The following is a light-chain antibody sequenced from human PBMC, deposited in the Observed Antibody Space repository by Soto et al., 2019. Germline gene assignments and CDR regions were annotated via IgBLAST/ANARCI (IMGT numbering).Light chain of an antibody. J-gene: IGKJ1*01. Sequence: NVLTQSPGALSLSPGERATLSCRASLSVSGNYLAWCRQTPGQPPRLLIYGASSRATGIPDRLSGSGSGTDFTLTMSRLEPEDFAVYDCQQYGTSPVTFGQGTKVDIK. CDR2: GAS. V-gene: IGKV3-20*01. CDR3: QQYGTSPVT. CDR1: LSVSGNY.